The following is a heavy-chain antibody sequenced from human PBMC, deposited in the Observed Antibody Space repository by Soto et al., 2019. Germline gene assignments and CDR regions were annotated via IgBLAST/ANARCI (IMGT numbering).Heavy chain of an antibody. V-gene: IGHV4-39*02. CDR2: IYYSGST. Sequence: SETLSLTCTVSGGSISSYYWGWIRQPPGKGLEWIGSIYYSGSTYYNPSLKSRVTISVDTSKNQFSLKLSSVTAADTAVYYCARDDFWSGYESYGMDVWGQGTTVTVSS. CDR3: ARDDFWSGYESYGMDV. CDR1: GGSISSYY. D-gene: IGHD3-3*01. J-gene: IGHJ6*02.